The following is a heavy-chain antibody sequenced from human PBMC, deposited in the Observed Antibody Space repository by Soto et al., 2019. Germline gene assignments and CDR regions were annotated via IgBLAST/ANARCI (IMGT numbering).Heavy chain of an antibody. V-gene: IGHV3-23*01. CDR3: VKRTAVARYYFDS. D-gene: IGHD6-19*01. CDR2: LSGSGGST. Sequence: GGSLRLSCAASGFTFSSYVMSWVRQAPGKGLKWVSTLSGSGGSTYYADSVKGRFTISRDNSKNTLYLQMNSLRAEDTAVYYCVKRTAVARYYFDSWGQGTLVTVSS. J-gene: IGHJ4*02. CDR1: GFTFSSYV.